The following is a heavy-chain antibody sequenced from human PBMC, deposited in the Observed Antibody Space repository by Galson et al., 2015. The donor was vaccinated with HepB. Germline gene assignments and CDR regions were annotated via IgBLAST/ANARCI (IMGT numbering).Heavy chain of an antibody. CDR3: VRGGPAYSDVWGDANDAFDI. D-gene: IGHD3-3*01. V-gene: IGHV1-2*04. CDR1: GYTFTDYF. CDR2: INPKSGGT. J-gene: IGHJ3*02. Sequence: SVKVSCKASGYTFTDYFIHWVRQAPGQGLEWMGWINPKSGGTKYAQKFQGWLTMTRDTSISTAYMEMRRLRSDDMAVYYCVRGGPAYSDVWGDANDAFDIWGQGTMVTVSS.